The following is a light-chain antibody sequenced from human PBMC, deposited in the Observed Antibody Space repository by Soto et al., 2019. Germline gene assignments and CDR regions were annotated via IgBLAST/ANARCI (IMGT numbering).Light chain of an antibody. Sequence: EVVLTQSPATLSLSPGERATLSCRASQNIRTYLAWYQHQPGQAPRLLIYGASTRATDIPARFSGSGSGTDFTLTISSLQPEDFAVYYCQQDYNLPWTFGQGTKVDIK. CDR3: QQDYNLPWT. V-gene: IGKV3D-7*01. CDR2: GAS. J-gene: IGKJ1*01. CDR1: QNIRTY.